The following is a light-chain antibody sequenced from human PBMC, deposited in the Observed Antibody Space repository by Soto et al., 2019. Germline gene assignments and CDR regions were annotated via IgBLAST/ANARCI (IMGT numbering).Light chain of an antibody. Sequence: QSVLTQPRSVSGSPGQSVTISCTGTSSDVGGYNYVSWYQQHPGKAPKVMIYDVSKRPSGVPDRFSGSKSGNTASLTISGLRAEDECDYYCCSYAGGHDVFGTGTKVTVL. J-gene: IGLJ1*01. CDR3: CSYAGGHDV. CDR2: DVS. V-gene: IGLV2-11*01. CDR1: SSDVGGYNY.